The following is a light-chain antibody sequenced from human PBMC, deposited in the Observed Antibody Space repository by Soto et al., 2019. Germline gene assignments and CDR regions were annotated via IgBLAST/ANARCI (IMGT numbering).Light chain of an antibody. CDR1: SSDVGGNNY. Sequence: QSALTQPPSASGSPGQSVAISCTGTSSDVGGNNYVSWYQQHPGKAPKLMVYDVTKRPSGVPDRFSGSKSGNTASLTVSGLPAEDEADYYCSSYAGSNNVIFGGGTKLTVL. V-gene: IGLV2-8*01. CDR2: DVT. J-gene: IGLJ2*01. CDR3: SSYAGSNNVI.